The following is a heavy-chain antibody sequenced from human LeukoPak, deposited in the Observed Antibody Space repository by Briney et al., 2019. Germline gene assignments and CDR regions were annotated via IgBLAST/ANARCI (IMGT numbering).Heavy chain of an antibody. CDR1: GGTFSSYA. Sequence: GASVKVSCKASGGTFSSYAISWVRQAPGQGLEWMGGIIPIFGTANYAQKFQGRVTITADESTSTAYMELSSLRSEDTAVYYCARDGLGRGVVPAAIRAYYYYGMDVWGQGTTVTVSS. D-gene: IGHD2-2*02. V-gene: IGHV1-69*13. CDR2: IIPIFGTA. CDR3: ARDGLGRGVVPAAIRAYYYYGMDV. J-gene: IGHJ6*02.